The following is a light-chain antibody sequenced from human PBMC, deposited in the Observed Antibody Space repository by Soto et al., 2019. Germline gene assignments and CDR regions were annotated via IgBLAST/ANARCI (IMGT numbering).Light chain of an antibody. CDR2: DVN. J-gene: IGLJ2*01. CDR3: TSWTTSTTMI. Sequence: QSALTQPASVSVSPGQSITISCNGTRSDIGAYNFVSWYQQHPGEVPKLILYDVNVRPSGVSNRFSGSKSGNTASLTISGLQAADEADYYCTSWTTSTTMIFGGGTKLTVL. V-gene: IGLV2-14*03. CDR1: RSDIGAYNF.